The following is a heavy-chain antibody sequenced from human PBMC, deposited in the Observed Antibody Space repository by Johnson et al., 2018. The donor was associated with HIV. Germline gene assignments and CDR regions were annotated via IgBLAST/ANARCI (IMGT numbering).Heavy chain of an antibody. CDR3: ARNGDGYTPDAFDI. D-gene: IGHD5-24*01. CDR2: ITQDGSER. CDR1: GFTFSSYW. Sequence: VQLVESGGGLVLPGGSLRLSCVGSGFTFSSYWMSWVRQAPGKGLEWVATITQDGSERYTVDSVMGRFTISRDNAKKSLYLQMNSLRVEDTAVYFCARNGDGYTPDAFDIWGKGTVVTVSS. V-gene: IGHV3-7*01. J-gene: IGHJ3*02.